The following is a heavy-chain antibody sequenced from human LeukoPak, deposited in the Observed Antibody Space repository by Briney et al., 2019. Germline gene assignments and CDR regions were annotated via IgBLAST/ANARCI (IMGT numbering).Heavy chain of an antibody. CDR1: RFTFSSYE. CDR3: ARDYYDSGGYYNLDAFDI. Sequence: GGSLRLSCAASRFTFSSYEMNWVRQAPGKGLEWVSYISSSGTTLYYADSVKGRFTTSRDNAKNSLYLQMNSLRAEDTAVYYCARDYYDSGGYYNLDAFDIWGQGTMVTVSS. D-gene: IGHD3-22*01. J-gene: IGHJ3*02. CDR2: ISSSGTTL. V-gene: IGHV3-48*03.